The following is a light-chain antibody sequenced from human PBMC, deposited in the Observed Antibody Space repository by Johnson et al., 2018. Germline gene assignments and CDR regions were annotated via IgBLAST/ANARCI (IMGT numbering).Light chain of an antibody. Sequence: QSVLTQPPSVSAAPGQKVTISCSGSSSNIGNNYVSWYQQLPGTAPKLLIYENNKRPSGIPDRFSGSKSGTSATLGITGIQTGDEADYYCGTWDSSLSAGNVVGTGTNVTVL. CDR1: SSNIGNNY. J-gene: IGLJ1*01. V-gene: IGLV1-51*02. CDR2: ENN. CDR3: GTWDSSLSAGNV.